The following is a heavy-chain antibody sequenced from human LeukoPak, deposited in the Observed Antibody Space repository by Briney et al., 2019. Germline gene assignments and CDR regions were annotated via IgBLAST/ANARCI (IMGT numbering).Heavy chain of an antibody. CDR3: ARSIVVVVAATAWFDP. Sequence: SETLSLTCAVYGGSFSGYCWSWIRQPPGKGLEWIGEINHSGSTNYNPSLKSRVTISVDTSKNQFSLKLSSVTAADTAVYYCARSIVVVVAATAWFDPWGQGTLVTVSS. V-gene: IGHV4-34*01. CDR2: INHSGST. J-gene: IGHJ5*02. D-gene: IGHD2-15*01. CDR1: GGSFSGYC.